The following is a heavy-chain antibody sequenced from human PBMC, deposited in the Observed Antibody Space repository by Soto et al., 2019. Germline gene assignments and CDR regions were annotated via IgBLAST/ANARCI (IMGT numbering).Heavy chain of an antibody. CDR2: INPSGGST. D-gene: IGHD6-19*01. J-gene: IGHJ6*02. Sequence: SSVKVSCKASGYTFTSYYMHWVRQAPGQGLEWMGIINPSGGSTSYAQKFQGRVTMTRDTSTSTVYMELSSLRSEDTAVYYCAMDLTGSGWYGVVNYYYYGMDVWGQGTTVIVS. V-gene: IGHV1-46*01. CDR3: AMDLTGSGWYGVVNYYYYGMDV. CDR1: GYTFTSYY.